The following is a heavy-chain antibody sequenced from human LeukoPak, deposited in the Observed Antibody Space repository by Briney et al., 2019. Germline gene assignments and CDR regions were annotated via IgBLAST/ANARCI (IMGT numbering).Heavy chain of an antibody. D-gene: IGHD3-22*01. V-gene: IGHV2-5*02. CDR2: IYWDDDK. J-gene: IGHJ4*02. Sequence: SGPTLVNPTQTLTLTCTFSGFSLSTSGVGVGWIRQPPGKALEWPALIYWDDDKRYSPSLKSRLTITKDTSKNQVVLTMTNMDPVDTATYYCARLSRDSSGYYPLFYYFDYWGQGTLVTVSS. CDR1: GFSLSTSGVG. CDR3: ARLSRDSSGYYPLFYYFDY.